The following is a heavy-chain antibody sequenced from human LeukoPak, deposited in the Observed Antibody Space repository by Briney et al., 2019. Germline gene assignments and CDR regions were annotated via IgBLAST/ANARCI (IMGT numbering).Heavy chain of an antibody. CDR2: IYTSGST. D-gene: IGHD3-22*01. CDR1: GGSISSGSYY. Sequence: SETLSLTCTVSGGSISSGSYYWSWIRQPAGKGLEWIGRIYTSGSTNYNPSIKGRVTISVDTSKNQFSLKLSSVTAADTAVYYCASTGRLDSSGYHAHDYWGQGTLVTVSS. J-gene: IGHJ4*02. CDR3: ASTGRLDSSGYHAHDY. V-gene: IGHV4-61*02.